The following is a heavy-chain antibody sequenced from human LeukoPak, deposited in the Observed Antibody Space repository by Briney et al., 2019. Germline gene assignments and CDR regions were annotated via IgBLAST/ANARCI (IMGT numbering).Heavy chain of an antibody. CDR3: ARDGIAAAGSFDY. CDR1: GGSISSYY. CDR2: IYYSGST. Sequence: SETLSLTCTVSGGSISSYYWSWIRQPPGKGLEWIGYIYYSGSTNYNPSLKSRVTISVDTSKNQFSLKLSSVIAADTAVYYCARDGIAAAGSFDYWGQGTLVTVSS. V-gene: IGHV4-59*01. D-gene: IGHD6-13*01. J-gene: IGHJ4*02.